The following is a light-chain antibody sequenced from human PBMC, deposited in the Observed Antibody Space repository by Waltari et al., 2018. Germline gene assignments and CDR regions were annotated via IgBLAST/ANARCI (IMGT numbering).Light chain of an antibody. CDR1: QSVSTF. V-gene: IGKV3-11*01. Sequence: IVLTQSPATLSLSPGERATLSCRASQSVSTFLAWYQQNPGQAPRLLIYDASNRATGIPARFSGSGSGTDFTLTISSLEPEDVAVYYCQQRRNFGGGTKVEIK. J-gene: IGKJ4*01. CDR3: QQRRN. CDR2: DAS.